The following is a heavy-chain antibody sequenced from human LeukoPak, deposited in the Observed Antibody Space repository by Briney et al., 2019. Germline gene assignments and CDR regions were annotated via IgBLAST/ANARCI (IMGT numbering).Heavy chain of an antibody. CDR2: INHSGST. J-gene: IGHJ6*02. CDR1: GGSFSGYY. D-gene: IGHD3-22*01. Sequence: SETLSLTCAVYGGSFSGYYWSWIRQPPGKGLEWIGEINHSGSTNYNPSLKSRVTMSVDTPKNQFSLKLSFVTAADTAVYYCARERYYDSSGYYFPSFYYGMDVWGQGTTVTVSS. CDR3: ARERYYDSSGYYFPSFYYGMDV. V-gene: IGHV4-34*01.